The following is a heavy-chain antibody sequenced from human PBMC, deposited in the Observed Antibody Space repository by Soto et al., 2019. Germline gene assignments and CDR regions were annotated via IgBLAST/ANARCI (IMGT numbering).Heavy chain of an antibody. CDR3: ASSPPLYYYDSSGPPGWFDP. Sequence: SVKVSCKASGGTFSSYAISWVRQAPGQGLEWMGGIIPIFGTANYAQKFQGIVTITADKSTSTAYMELSSLRSEDTAVYYCASSPPLYYYDSSGPPGWFDPWGQGTLVTVSS. V-gene: IGHV1-69*06. D-gene: IGHD3-22*01. CDR1: GGTFSSYA. CDR2: IIPIFGTA. J-gene: IGHJ5*02.